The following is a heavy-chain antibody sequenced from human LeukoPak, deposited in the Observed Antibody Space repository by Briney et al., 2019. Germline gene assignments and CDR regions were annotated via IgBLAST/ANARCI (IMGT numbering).Heavy chain of an antibody. V-gene: IGHV4-59*01. D-gene: IGHD6-6*01. CDR2: IYYSGRT. J-gene: IGHJ4*02. CDR1: GGSISSYY. Sequence: PSETLSLTCSVSGGSISSYYWNWIRQSPGKGLEWIGYIYYSGRTNYTPSLKSRVTISLDTSKNQFSLKLSSVTAADTAVYYCARSVAARPVYFDYWGQGTLVTVSS. CDR3: ARSVAARPVYFDY.